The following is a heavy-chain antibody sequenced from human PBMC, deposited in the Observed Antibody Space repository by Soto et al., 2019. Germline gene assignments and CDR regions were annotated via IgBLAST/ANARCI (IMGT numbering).Heavy chain of an antibody. CDR1: GGSISSGGYY. J-gene: IGHJ4*02. CDR2: IYYSGST. D-gene: IGHD3-22*01. V-gene: IGHV4-31*03. CDR3: ARRSYYDSSGYYDY. Sequence: QVQLQESGPGLVKPSQTLSLTCTVSGGSISSGGYYWSWIRQHPGKGMEWIGYIYYSGSTYYNPSLKRRVTISVDTSKNQLALELSSVTAADTAVYYCARRSYYDSSGYYDYWGQGTLVTVSS.